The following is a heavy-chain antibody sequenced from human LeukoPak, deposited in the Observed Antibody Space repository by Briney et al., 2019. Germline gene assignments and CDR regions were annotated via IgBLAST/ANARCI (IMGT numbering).Heavy chain of an antibody. J-gene: IGHJ4*02. D-gene: IGHD3-22*01. V-gene: IGHV4-59*01. CDR2: IYYSGST. Sequence: SETLSLTCTVSGGSISSYYWSWIRQPPAERLEGIGYIYYSGSTNYNPSLKSRVTISVDTSKNQFSLKLSSVTAADTAVYYCARGYYDSSGTLDYWGQGTLVTVSS. CDR1: GGSISSYY. CDR3: ARGYYDSSGTLDY.